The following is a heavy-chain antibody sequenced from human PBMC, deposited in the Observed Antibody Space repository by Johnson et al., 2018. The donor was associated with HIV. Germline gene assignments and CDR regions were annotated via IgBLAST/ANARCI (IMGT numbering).Heavy chain of an antibody. CDR3: AKTMAQGEYAFDV. CDR1: GFTFSSYA. J-gene: IGHJ3*01. V-gene: IGHV3-30-3*02. CDR2: ISYDGSNK. Sequence: QVQLVESGGGLVQPGGSLRLSCAASGFTFSSYAMHWVRQAPGKGLEWVAVISYDGSNKYYADSVQGLFTISRDNSKNTLYLQLTSLRDDDTAVYYCAKTMAQGEYAFDVWGQGTLVTVSS. D-gene: IGHD3-10*01.